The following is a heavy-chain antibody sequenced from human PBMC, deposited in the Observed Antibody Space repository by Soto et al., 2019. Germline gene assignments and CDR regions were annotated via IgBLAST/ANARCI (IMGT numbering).Heavy chain of an antibody. D-gene: IGHD6-6*01. CDR3: ARHSSYSSSSGAFDI. J-gene: IGHJ3*02. Sequence: GESLKISCTGSGYSFTRYWIGWVRQMPGKGLEWMGIIYPGDSDTRYSPSFQGQVTISADKSISTAYLQWSSLKASDTAMYYCARHSSYSSSSGAFDIWGQGTMVTVSS. CDR2: IYPGDSDT. V-gene: IGHV5-51*01. CDR1: GYSFTRYW.